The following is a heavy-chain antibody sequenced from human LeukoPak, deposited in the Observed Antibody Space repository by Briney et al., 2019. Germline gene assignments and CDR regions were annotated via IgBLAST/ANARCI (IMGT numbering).Heavy chain of an antibody. V-gene: IGHV3-30*03. J-gene: IGHJ4*02. CDR1: GFTFSSYG. CDR3: AILSSYGGHG. Sequence: GGSLRLSCAASGFTFSSYGMHWVRQAPGKGLEWVAVISYDGSNKYYADSVKGRFTISRDNSKNTLYLQMTSLRAEDTAVYYCAILSSYGGHGWGQGTLVTVSS. D-gene: IGHD4-23*01. CDR2: ISYDGSNK.